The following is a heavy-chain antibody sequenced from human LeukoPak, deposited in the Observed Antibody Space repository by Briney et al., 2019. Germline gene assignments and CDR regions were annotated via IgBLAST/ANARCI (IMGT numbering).Heavy chain of an antibody. D-gene: IGHD2-8*02. CDR3: ARGWVVATGGFDM. J-gene: IGHJ3*02. CDR2: IYSGGPT. Sequence: GGSLRLSCAASGFTFSLYYMTWVRQAPGKGLEWVAVIYSGGPTYYADSVKGRFTISCDNSKNTVYLQMTSLRGEDTAVYFCARGWVVATGGFDMWGQGTMVTVSS. CDR1: GFTFSLYY. V-gene: IGHV3-53*01.